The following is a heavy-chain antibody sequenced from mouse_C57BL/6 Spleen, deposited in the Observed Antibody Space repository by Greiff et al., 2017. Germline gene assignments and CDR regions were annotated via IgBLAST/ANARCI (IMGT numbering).Heavy chain of an antibody. CDR1: GFNIKDAY. CDR3: TRGGYDDYFDY. J-gene: IGHJ2*01. Sequence: EVKLMESGAELVRPGASVKLSCTASGFNIKDAYMHWVKQRPEQGLEWIGWIDPENGDTEYASKFQGKATITADTSSNTAYLQLSSLTYEDTAVYYCTRGGYDDYFDYWGQGTTLTVSS. V-gene: IGHV14-4*01. CDR2: IDPENGDT. D-gene: IGHD2-2*01.